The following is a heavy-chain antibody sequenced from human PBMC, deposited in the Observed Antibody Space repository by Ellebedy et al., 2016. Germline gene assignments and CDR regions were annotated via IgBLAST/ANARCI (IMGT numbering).Heavy chain of an antibody. CDR2: VYDGGST. J-gene: IGHJ5*02. CDR1: GFSISPDY. V-gene: IGHV3-66*01. CDR3: ARDSGYDWLVDH. D-gene: IGHD5-12*01. Sequence: GESLKISCVASGFSISPDYMTWVRQAPGKGLEWISTVYDGGSTYYADSVKGRFTISRDDARNSLYLDMNSLRAEDTAVYYCARDSGYDWLVDHWGQGTLVTVSS.